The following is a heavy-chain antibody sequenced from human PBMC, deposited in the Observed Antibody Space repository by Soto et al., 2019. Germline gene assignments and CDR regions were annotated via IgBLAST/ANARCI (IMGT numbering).Heavy chain of an antibody. D-gene: IGHD6-19*01. CDR3: ARGRVSYSSGWYLLAY. Sequence: GASVKVSCKASGYTFTSYAMHWVRQAPGQRLEWMGWINAGNGNTKYSQKFQGRVTITRDTSASTAYMELSSLRSEDTAVYYCARGRVSYSSGWYLLAYWGQGTLVTVSS. J-gene: IGHJ4*02. CDR1: GYTFTSYA. CDR2: INAGNGNT. V-gene: IGHV1-3*01.